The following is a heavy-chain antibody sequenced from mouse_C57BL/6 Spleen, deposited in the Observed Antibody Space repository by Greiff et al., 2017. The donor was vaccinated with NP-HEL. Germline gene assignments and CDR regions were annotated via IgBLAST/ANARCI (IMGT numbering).Heavy chain of an antibody. D-gene: IGHD4-1*01. J-gene: IGHJ2*01. CDR1: GYTFTSYD. CDR3: ARSTGTPFDY. CDR2: IYPRDGST. Sequence: VQLQQSGPELVKPGASVKLSCKASGYTFTSYDLNWVKQRPGQGLAWIGWIYPRDGSTKYNEKFKVKATLTVDTSSSTAYMELHSLTSEDSAVYFCARSTGTPFDYWGQGTTLTVAS. V-gene: IGHV1-85*01.